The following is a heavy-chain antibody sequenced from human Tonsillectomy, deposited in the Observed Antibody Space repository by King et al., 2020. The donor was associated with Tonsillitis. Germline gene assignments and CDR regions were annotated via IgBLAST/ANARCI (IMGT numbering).Heavy chain of an antibody. CDR3: AKDLIDYYDSSGYFDY. CDR1: GFTFSTFD. D-gene: IGHD3-22*01. CDR2: ISYDGSNK. Sequence: VQLVESGGGVVQPGRSLRLSCAASGFTFSTFDMHWVRQAPGKGLEWVAVISYDGSNKYYVDSVKGRFTISRDNSKSTLYLQINSLRAEDTAVYFCAKDLIDYYDSSGYFDYWGPGTLVTVSS. J-gene: IGHJ4*02. V-gene: IGHV3-30*18.